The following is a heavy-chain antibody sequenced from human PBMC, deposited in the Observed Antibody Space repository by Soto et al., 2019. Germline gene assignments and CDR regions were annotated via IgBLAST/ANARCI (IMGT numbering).Heavy chain of an antibody. D-gene: IGHD3-10*01. CDR1: GYTFTSYG. CDR2: ISAYNGNT. J-gene: IGHJ5*02. Sequence: ASVKVSCKASGYTFTSYGISWVRQAPGQGLEWMGWISAYNGNTNYAQKLQGRVTMTTDTSTSTAYMELRSLRSDDTAVYYCARDRMFFGSGSYWFDPWGQETLVTVSS. V-gene: IGHV1-18*01. CDR3: ARDRMFFGSGSYWFDP.